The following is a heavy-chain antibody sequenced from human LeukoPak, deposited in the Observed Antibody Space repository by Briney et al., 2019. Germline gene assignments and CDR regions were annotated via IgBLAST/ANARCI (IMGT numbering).Heavy chain of an antibody. D-gene: IGHD2-2*01. J-gene: IGHJ5*02. CDR1: GFTFSSYS. CDR3: ARAPGGYCSSTSCYVWFDP. V-gene: IGHV3-21*01. Sequence: KAGGSLRLSCAASGFTFSSYSMNWVRQAPGKGLEWVSSISSSSSYIYYADSVKGRFTISRDSAKNSLYLQMNSLRAEDTAVYYCARAPGGYCSSTSCYVWFDPWGQGTLVTVSS. CDR2: ISSSSSYI.